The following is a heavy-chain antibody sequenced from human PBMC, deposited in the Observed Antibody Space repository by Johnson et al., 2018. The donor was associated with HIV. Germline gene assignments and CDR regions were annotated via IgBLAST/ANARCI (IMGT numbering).Heavy chain of an antibody. CDR3: AKDRSYGQSYDAFDI. CDR2: IGTAADT. D-gene: IGHD5-18*01. V-gene: IGHV3-13*01. CDR1: GFTASTYD. Sequence: VQPVESGGGLVQPGASLPLSCAASGFTASTYDMHWVPQATAKRLEWVSAIGTAADTYHTVSVQGRFTISRDKAKNSLYLQMNSLRAEDTALYYCAKDRSYGQSYDAFDIWGQGTMVTVSS. J-gene: IGHJ3*02.